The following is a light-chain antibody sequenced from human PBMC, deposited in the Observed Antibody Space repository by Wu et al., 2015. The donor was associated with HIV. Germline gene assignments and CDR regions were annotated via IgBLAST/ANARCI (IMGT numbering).Light chain of an antibody. J-gene: IGKJ4*01. V-gene: IGKV1-33*01. CDR2: DAS. CDR3: HQYDNVPLT. CDR1: QDIKYF. Sequence: DIQMTQSPSSLSASVGDRVTITCQASQDIKYFLNWYQQRPGQAPKLLIYDASNLETGVPSRFSGSRSGTDFTFTISSLQPEDIATYYCHQYDNVPLTFGGGTKVEIK.